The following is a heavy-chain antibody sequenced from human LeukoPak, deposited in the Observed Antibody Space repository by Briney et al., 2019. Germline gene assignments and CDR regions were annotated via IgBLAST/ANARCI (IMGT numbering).Heavy chain of an antibody. V-gene: IGHV1-46*01. Sequence: GASVKVSCKASGYTFPSYFMHWVRQAPGQGLEWMGIINPTGGSTTYAQKFQGRVTMTRDTSTSTVYMELSSLRSEDTAVYYCARGESEFDYWGQGTLVTVSS. CDR1: GYTFPSYF. CDR3: ARGESEFDY. CDR2: INPTGGST. J-gene: IGHJ4*02.